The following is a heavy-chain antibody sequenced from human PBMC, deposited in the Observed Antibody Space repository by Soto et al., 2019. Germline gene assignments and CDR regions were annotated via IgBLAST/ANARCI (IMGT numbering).Heavy chain of an antibody. D-gene: IGHD6-6*01. Sequence: WETPSLTCAVHGYCISSGYYWGWIRYPPGKGLEWIGSIYHSGSTYYNPSLKSRVTISVDTSKNQVSLKLSSVTAADTAVYYCARYILRAARIYNCIHLRGPGPLVTVS. J-gene: IGHJ5*02. CDR2: IYHSGST. CDR1: GYCISSGYY. V-gene: IGHV4-38-2*01. CDR3: ARYILRAARIYNCIHL.